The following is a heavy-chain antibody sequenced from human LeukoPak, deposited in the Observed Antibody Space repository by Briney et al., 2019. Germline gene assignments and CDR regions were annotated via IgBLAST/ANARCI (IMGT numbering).Heavy chain of an antibody. Sequence: GGSLRLSCAASGFTFSSYAMHWIRQAPGKGLEWVAVISYDGSNKYYADSVKGRFTISRDNSKNTLYLQMNSLRAEDTAVYYCARDDPIVVVPAAKPWGQGTLVTVSS. V-gene: IGHV3-30-3*01. CDR2: ISYDGSNK. D-gene: IGHD2-2*01. CDR3: ARDDPIVVVPAAKP. J-gene: IGHJ5*02. CDR1: GFTFSSYA.